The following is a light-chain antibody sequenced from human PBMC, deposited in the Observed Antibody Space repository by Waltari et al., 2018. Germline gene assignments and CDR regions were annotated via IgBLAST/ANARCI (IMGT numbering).Light chain of an antibody. CDR3: AAWDDSLNGHVV. CDR2: TTT. J-gene: IGLJ2*01. CDR1: SSDSGGDA. V-gene: IGLV1-44*01. Sequence: SVQTRLPYSSGTRRRPVTPACSRLSSDSGGDAVTWYQPHPGTAPDHLIYTTTQRPSGVPDRFSGSRSGSSASLAINGLQSEDEGDYSCAAWDDSLNGHVVFGGGTKLTVL.